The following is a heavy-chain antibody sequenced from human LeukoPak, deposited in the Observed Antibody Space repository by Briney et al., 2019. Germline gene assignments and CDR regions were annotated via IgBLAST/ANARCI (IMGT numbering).Heavy chain of an antibody. CDR3: ARDGQQYLRCYGLDV. J-gene: IGHJ6*02. CDR2: ISYDGSKI. D-gene: IGHD6-13*01. V-gene: IGHV3-30*04. Sequence: GRSLRLFCATSGFTFSNYALHWVRQAPGNGLEWVALISYDGSKIYYADSVKGRVTISRDNSKNTVYLEMNSLRDEDTAVYYCARDGQQYLRCYGLDVWGQGTTVIVSS. CDR1: GFTFSNYA.